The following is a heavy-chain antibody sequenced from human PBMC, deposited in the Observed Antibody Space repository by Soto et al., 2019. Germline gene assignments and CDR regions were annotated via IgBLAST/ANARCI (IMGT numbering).Heavy chain of an antibody. J-gene: IGHJ4*02. D-gene: IGHD3-10*01. CDR2: IYYSGST. CDR1: GGSIDTYY. Sequence: QVQLQESGPGLVKPSETLSLTCNVSGGSIDTYYWSWIRPPPGKGLEWIGYIYYSGSTNYNPSLQSRLTISVETSKNQFSLKLNSVTAADTAVYYCARGSANLHIWGQGTLVNVSS. V-gene: IGHV4-59*08. CDR3: ARGSANLHI.